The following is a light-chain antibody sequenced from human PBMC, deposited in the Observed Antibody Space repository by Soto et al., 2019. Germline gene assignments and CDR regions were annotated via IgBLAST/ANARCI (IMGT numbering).Light chain of an antibody. J-gene: IGLJ2*01. CDR3: STWDDSLNGVV. V-gene: IGLV1-44*01. CDR1: TSNIGSNT. CDR2: SNT. Sequence: QSVLTQPPSASGTPWQRVTISCSGSTSNIGSNTVNWYQQFPGTAPKLLIYSNTQRPAGVPDRFSGSQSGPSASLAINGLQSDDEAHYYCSTWDDSLNGVVFGGGTQLTVL.